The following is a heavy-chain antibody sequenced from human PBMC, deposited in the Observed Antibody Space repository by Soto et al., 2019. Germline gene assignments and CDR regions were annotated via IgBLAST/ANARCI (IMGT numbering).Heavy chain of an antibody. J-gene: IGHJ5*02. CDR2: INHSGST. CDR3: ARGRRIVVVPAAMGRGYNWFDP. V-gene: IGHV4-34*01. D-gene: IGHD2-2*01. Sequence: SETLSLTCAVYGGSFSGYYWSWIRQPPGKGLEWIGEINHSGSTNYNPSLKSRVTISVDTSKNQFSLKLSSVTAADTAVYYCARGRRIVVVPAAMGRGYNWFDPWGQGTLVTVS. CDR1: GGSFSGYY.